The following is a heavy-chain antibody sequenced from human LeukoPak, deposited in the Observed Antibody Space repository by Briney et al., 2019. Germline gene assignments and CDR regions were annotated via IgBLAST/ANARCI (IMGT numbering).Heavy chain of an antibody. Sequence: SVKVSCKASGGTFSSYAISWVRQAPGQGLEWMGGIIPIFGTANYAQKFQGRVTITADESTSTAYMELSSLRSEDTAVYYCARPLRFLEWSDAFDIWGQGTMVTVSS. CDR1: GGTFSSYA. D-gene: IGHD3-3*01. CDR2: IIPIFGTA. CDR3: ARPLRFLEWSDAFDI. V-gene: IGHV1-69*13. J-gene: IGHJ3*02.